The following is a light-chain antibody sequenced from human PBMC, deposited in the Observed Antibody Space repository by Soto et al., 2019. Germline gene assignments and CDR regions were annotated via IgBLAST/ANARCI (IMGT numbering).Light chain of an antibody. CDR1: QSVSSS. Sequence: EIVMTQSPATLSVSPGERATLSCRASQSVSSSLAWYQQKPGQAPRLLIYGASTRATGIPARFSGSGFATXXXXXXXXXQSEXXXVXXXQQYNNWWTFGQGTKVEIK. CDR2: GAS. V-gene: IGKV3-15*01. J-gene: IGKJ1*01. CDR3: QQYNNWWT.